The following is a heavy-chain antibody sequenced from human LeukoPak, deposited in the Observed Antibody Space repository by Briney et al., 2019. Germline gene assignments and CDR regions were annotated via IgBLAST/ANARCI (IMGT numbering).Heavy chain of an antibody. Sequence: SETLSLTCAVYGGSFSGYYWSWIRQPPGKGLEWIGEINHSGSTNYNPSLKSRVTISVDTSKNQFSLKLSSVTAADTAVYYRARGVLGYCSSTSCHPWAFDIWGQGTMVTVSS. CDR2: INHSGST. CDR1: GGSFSGYY. CDR3: ARGVLGYCSSTSCHPWAFDI. V-gene: IGHV4-34*01. D-gene: IGHD2-2*01. J-gene: IGHJ3*02.